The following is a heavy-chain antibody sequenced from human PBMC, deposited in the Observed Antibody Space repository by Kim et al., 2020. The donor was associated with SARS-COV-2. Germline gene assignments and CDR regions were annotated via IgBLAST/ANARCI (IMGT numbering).Heavy chain of an antibody. Sequence: SETLSLTCTVSGGSISSSSYYWGWIRQPPGKGLVWIGSIYYSGSTYYNPSLKSRVTISVDTSKNQFSLKWSPVTAADSAVYYCARRLVTAGFGVDPWGQGTLVTVSS. CDR1: GGSISSSSYY. CDR2: IYYSGST. D-gene: IGHD3-9*01. CDR3: ARRLVTAGFGVDP. J-gene: IGHJ5*02. V-gene: IGHV4-39*01.